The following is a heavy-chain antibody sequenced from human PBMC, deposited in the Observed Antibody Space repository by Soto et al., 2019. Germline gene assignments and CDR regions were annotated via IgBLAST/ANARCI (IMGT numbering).Heavy chain of an antibody. CDR2: IWYDGSNK. CDR3: ARVSAASGTGALDI. CDR1: GFTFSSYG. Sequence: QVQLVESGGGVVQPGRSLRLSCAAAGFTFSSYGMHWVRQAPGKGLEWVAVIWYDGSNKYYADSVKGRFTISRDNSKHTLYLQMSSLRAGDTAVYYCARVSAASGTGALDIWGEGTMVTVSS. D-gene: IGHD6-13*01. V-gene: IGHV3-33*01. J-gene: IGHJ3*02.